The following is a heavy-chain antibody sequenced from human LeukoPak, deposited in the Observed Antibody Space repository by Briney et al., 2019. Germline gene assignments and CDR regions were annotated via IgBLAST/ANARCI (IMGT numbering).Heavy chain of an antibody. CDR1: GGSISSYY. CDR2: IYYSGST. D-gene: IGHD6-13*01. Sequence: SETLSLTCTVSGGSISSYYWSWIRQPPGKGLEWIGYIYYSGSTNYNPSLKSRVTISVDTSKNQFSLKLSSVTAADTAVYYCARADDSSSWSKRAYYMDVWGKGTTVTVSS. CDR3: ARADDSSSWSKRAYYMDV. V-gene: IGHV4-59*08. J-gene: IGHJ6*03.